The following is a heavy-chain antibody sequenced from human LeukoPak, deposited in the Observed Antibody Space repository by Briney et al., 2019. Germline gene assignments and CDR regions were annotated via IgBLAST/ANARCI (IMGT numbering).Heavy chain of an antibody. CDR1: GFTFSSYG. CDR2: IRYDGSNK. Sequence: GGSLRLSCAASGFTFSSYGMHWVRQAPGKGLEWVAFIRYDGSNKYYADSVKGRFTISRDNSKNTLYLQMNSLRAEDTAVYYCAKERTVRNAFDIWGQGTMVTVSS. D-gene: IGHD1-1*01. CDR3: AKERTVRNAFDI. J-gene: IGHJ3*02. V-gene: IGHV3-30*02.